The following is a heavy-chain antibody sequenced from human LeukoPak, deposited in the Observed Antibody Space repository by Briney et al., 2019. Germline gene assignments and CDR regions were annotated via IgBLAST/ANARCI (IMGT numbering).Heavy chain of an antibody. D-gene: IGHD3-9*01. CDR3: ARFETSYGMDV. CDR2: ISYDGSNK. V-gene: IGHV3-30*03. J-gene: IGHJ6*02. CDR1: GFTFSSYG. Sequence: PGRSLRLSCSASGFTFSSYGMHWVRQAPGKGLEWVAVISYDGSNKYYADSVKGRFTISRDNSKNTLYLQMNSLRAEDTAVYYCARFETSYGMDVWGQGTTVTVSS.